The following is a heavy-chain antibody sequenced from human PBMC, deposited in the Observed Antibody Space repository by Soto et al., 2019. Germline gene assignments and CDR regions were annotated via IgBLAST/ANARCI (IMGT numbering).Heavy chain of an antibody. CDR3: TSQTYSYSWHH. D-gene: IGHD3-16*02. V-gene: IGHV4-4*02. CDR2: IYHSGEA. Sequence: QVQLQESGPGLVEPSGTLSITCAVSSGSINTNWWSWVRQPPGKGLEWIGEIYHSGEAYYNPSLKSRVTISVDKSKNHFSLTLSSVTAADTAVYYCTSQTYSYSWHHWGQGTLVTVSS. CDR1: SGSINTNW. J-gene: IGHJ5*02.